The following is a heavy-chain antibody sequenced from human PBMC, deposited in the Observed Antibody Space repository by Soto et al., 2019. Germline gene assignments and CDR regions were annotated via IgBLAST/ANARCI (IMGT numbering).Heavy chain of an antibody. Sequence: GGSLRLSCAASGFTFSSYSMNWVRQAPGKGLEWVSSISSSSSYIYYADSVKGRFTISRDNAKNSLYLQMNSLRAEDTAVYYCAREPHSSGWSPFDYWGQGTLVTVSS. CDR2: ISSSSSYI. J-gene: IGHJ4*02. CDR1: GFTFSSYS. D-gene: IGHD6-19*01. CDR3: AREPHSSGWSPFDY. V-gene: IGHV3-21*01.